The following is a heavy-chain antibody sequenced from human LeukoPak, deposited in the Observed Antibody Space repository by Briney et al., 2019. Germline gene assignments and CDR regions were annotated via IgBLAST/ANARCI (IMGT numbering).Heavy chain of an antibody. CDR1: GFTFSSYA. CDR3: APRWIRQGMDV. CDR2: ISGSCGST. Sequence: GGSLRLSRAASGFTFSSYAMSWVRQAPGKGLEWFSAISGSCGSTYYADSVKGRFTISRDNSKNTLYLQMNSLRAEDTAVYYCAPRWIRQGMDVWGQGTTVTVSS. J-gene: IGHJ6*02. D-gene: IGHD5-18*01. V-gene: IGHV3-23*01.